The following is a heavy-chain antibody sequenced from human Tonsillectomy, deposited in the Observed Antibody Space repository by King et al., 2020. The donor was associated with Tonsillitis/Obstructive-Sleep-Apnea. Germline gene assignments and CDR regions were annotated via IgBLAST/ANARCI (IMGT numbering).Heavy chain of an antibody. J-gene: IGHJ6*04. D-gene: IGHD5-18*01. V-gene: IGHV5-10-1*01. CDR3: ARGTAMVLSTPGMDV. CDR2: IDPSDSYT. CDR1: GYSFTSYW. Sequence: QLVQSGAEVKKPGASLRISCKGSGYSFTSYWITWVRQMPGKGLEWMGWIDPSDSYTNYSPSFQGHVTISADKSINTAYLQWSSLKASDTAMYYCARGTAMVLSTPGMDVWGSGTTVTVSS.